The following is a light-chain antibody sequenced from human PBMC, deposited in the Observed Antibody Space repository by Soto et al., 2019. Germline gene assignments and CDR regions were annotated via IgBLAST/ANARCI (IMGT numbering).Light chain of an antibody. V-gene: IGKV3-20*01. CDR1: QSIANNY. CDR2: DAS. J-gene: IGKJ1*01. Sequence: EVALTQSPGTLSLSPGARANLSCRASQSIANNYLTWYQQKPGQAPRVLIYDASTRATGIPDRFSGSGSGTDFTLTISSLEPEDFAVYYCQQYGSSPWTFGQGTKVEI. CDR3: QQYGSSPWT.